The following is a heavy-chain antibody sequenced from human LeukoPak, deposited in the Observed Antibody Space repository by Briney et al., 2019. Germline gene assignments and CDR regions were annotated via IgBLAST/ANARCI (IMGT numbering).Heavy chain of an antibody. Sequence: GGSLRLSCAASGFTFSSYAMSWVRQAPGKGLEWVSAISGSGGSTYYADSVKGRFTISRDNSKNTLYLQMNSLRAEDTAVYYCARDSRVAAAKTTPSGYWGQGTLVTVSS. J-gene: IGHJ4*02. CDR2: ISGSGGST. CDR3: ARDSRVAAAKTTPSGY. V-gene: IGHV3-23*01. CDR1: GFTFSSYA. D-gene: IGHD6-13*01.